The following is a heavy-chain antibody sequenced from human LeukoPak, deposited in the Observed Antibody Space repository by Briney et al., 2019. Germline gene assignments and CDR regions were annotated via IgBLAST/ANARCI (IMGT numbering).Heavy chain of an antibody. CDR3: TREGGKRDYTAFDL. D-gene: IGHD3-3*01. J-gene: IGHJ3*01. CDR1: GFIFSAYI. V-gene: IGHV3-72*01. Sequence: GGSLRLSCAASGFIFSAYIMDWVRQAPGKGLEWIGRIRKKNAGYTTEYAESVKGRFVVSRDDSKDSVFLPMNSLETKDTAVYYCTREGGKRDYTAFDLWGQGTMVTVSS. CDR2: IRKKNAGYTT.